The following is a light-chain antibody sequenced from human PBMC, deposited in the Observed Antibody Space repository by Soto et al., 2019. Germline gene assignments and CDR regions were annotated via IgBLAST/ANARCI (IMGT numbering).Light chain of an antibody. Sequence: QSALTQPPSASGSPGQSVTISCTGTSSDVGGYNYVSWYQHHPGKAPKLMIYEVNKRPSGVSDRCSGSMSGNTASLTASGLQAEDEAGYYCCSYAGSNSLGVFGGGTKLTVL. CDR3: CSYAGSNSLGV. CDR1: SSDVGGYNY. V-gene: IGLV2-8*01. CDR2: EVN. J-gene: IGLJ2*01.